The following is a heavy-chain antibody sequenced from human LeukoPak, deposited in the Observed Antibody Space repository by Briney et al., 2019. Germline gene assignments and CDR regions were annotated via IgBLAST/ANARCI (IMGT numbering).Heavy chain of an antibody. D-gene: IGHD6-19*01. CDR3: ARGRRGSIAVAGTPYYYYYGMDV. J-gene: IGHJ6*02. Sequence: SETLSLTCAVYGGSFSGYYWSWIRQPPGKGLEWIGEINHSGSTNYNPSLKSRVTISVDTSKNQFSLKLSSVTAADAAVYYCARGRRGSIAVAGTPYYYYYGMDVWGQGTTVTVSS. CDR2: INHSGST. CDR1: GGSFSGYY. V-gene: IGHV4-34*01.